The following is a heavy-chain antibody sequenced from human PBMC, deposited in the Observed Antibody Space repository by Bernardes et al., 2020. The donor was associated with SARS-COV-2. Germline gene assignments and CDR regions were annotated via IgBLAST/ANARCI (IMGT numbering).Heavy chain of an antibody. V-gene: IGHV1-18*01. CDR3: ARDPILEWLLYFDY. CDR1: GYTFTSYG. CDR2: ISAYNGNT. J-gene: IGHJ4*02. D-gene: IGHD3-3*01. Sequence: GESLKISCKASGYTFTSYGISWVRQAPGQGLEWMGWISAYNGNTNYAQKLQGRVTMTTDTSTSTAYMELRSLRSDDTAVYYCARDPILEWLLYFDYWGQGTLVTVSS.